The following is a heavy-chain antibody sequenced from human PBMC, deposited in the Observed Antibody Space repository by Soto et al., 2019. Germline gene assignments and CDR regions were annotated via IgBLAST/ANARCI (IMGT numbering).Heavy chain of an antibody. J-gene: IGHJ6*02. V-gene: IGHV1-69*13. Sequence: SVKVSCKAAGRTFSSYSISWVQQAPGQGLEWMGGIIPIFGTANYARKFQGRVTITADESTSTAYMELSSLRSEDTAVYYCAEGMKLRIAAHAFTGYGMDVWGQGTTVTVSS. CDR2: IIPIFGTA. CDR3: AEGMKLRIAAHAFTGYGMDV. D-gene: IGHD6-6*01. CDR1: GRTFSSYS.